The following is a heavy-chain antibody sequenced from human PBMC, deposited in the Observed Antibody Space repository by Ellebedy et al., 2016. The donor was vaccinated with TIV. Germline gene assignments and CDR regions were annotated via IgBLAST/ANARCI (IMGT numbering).Heavy chain of an antibody. CDR3: ARDSIVLPGAYFDY. J-gene: IGHJ4*02. CDR1: GYTFTDYY. D-gene: IGHD2-8*01. V-gene: IGHV1-2*02. Sequence: ASVKVSCKASGYTFTDYYIHWLRQAPGQGLEWMGWIKSSTGDTKYAQKFQGRVTLTRDTSINTAYMELSSLTSDDTAVYYCARDSIVLPGAYFDYWGQGALVTVST. CDR2: IKSSTGDT.